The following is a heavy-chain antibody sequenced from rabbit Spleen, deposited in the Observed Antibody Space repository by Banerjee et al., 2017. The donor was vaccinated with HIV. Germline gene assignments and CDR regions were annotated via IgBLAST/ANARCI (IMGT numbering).Heavy chain of an antibody. CDR2: IDTGSSGFT. Sequence: QSLEESGGDLVKPGASLTLTCTASGIDFSSYYWICWVRQAPGKGLEWIACIDTGSSGFTYFANWAKGRFTISKTSSTTVTLQMTSLTAADTATYFCARDLAGVIGWNFGWWGPGTLVTVS. J-gene: IGHJ4*01. D-gene: IGHD4-1*01. CDR3: ARDLAGVIGWNFGW. V-gene: IGHV1S40*01. CDR1: GIDFSSYYW.